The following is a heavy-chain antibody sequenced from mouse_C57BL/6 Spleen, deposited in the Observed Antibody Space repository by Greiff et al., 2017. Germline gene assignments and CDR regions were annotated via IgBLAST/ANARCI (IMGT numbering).Heavy chain of an antibody. CDR2: INPSSGYT. D-gene: IGHD2-1*01. CDR3: RVFYYGNYVLFDY. Sequence: QVQLQQSGAELAKPGASVKLSCKASGYTFTSYWMHWVKQRPGQGLEWIGYINPSSGYTKYNQKFKDKATLTADKSSSTAYMQLNSLTNADSAVHYCRVFYYGNYVLFDYWGQVTTLTVSS. V-gene: IGHV1-7*01. J-gene: IGHJ2*01. CDR1: GYTFTSYW.